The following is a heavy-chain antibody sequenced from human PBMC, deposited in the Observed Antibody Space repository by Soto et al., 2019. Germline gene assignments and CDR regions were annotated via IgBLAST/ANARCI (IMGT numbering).Heavy chain of an antibody. CDR1: GFSFSTFA. J-gene: IGHJ4*02. CDR2: IIGNRDV. Sequence: PGGSLRLSCAASGFSFSTFAMCWVREAAGKGLEWVADIIGNRDVDYADSVRGRVTISRDNSNNMVYLQMYSLRPEDTAVYYCAKDRQPDGLWPFDHWGQGT. CDR3: AKDRQPDGLWPFDH. V-gene: IGHV3-23*01. D-gene: IGHD2-8*01.